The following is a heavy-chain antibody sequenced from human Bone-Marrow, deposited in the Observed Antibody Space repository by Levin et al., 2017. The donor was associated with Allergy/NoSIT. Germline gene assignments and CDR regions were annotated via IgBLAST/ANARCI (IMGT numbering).Heavy chain of an antibody. CDR1: GFTVSNNF. D-gene: IGHD6-25*01. J-gene: IGHJ6*04. CDR3: ATGASGPGV. V-gene: IGHV3-66*02. CDR2: IYSGGTT. Sequence: PGESLKISCGVSGFTVSNNFMSWVRQAPGKGLAWVSVIYSGGTTSYADPVKGRFTISRDNSKNTLYLQMNSLRAEDTAVYYCATGASGPGVWGKGTTVTVSS.